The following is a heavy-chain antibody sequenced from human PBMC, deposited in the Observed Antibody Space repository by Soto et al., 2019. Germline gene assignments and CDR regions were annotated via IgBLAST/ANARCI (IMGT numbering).Heavy chain of an antibody. J-gene: IGHJ3*02. D-gene: IGHD3-16*01. V-gene: IGHV4-59*08. CDR3: GRKGGTDGFDM. CDR1: GGSISSYY. Sequence: SETLSLTCTVSGGSISSYYWSWIRQPPGKGLEWIGYIYYSGSTNYNPSLKSRVTISVDTSKNQFSLKLSSVTAADTAVYYCGRKGGTDGFDMGGQGKMVTVSS. CDR2: IYYSGST.